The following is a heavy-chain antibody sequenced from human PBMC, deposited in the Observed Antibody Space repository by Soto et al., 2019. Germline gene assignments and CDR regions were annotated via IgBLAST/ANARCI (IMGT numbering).Heavy chain of an antibody. CDR2: LGGDGFTT. CDR3: AKALRPSLTFCYYKDG. CDR1: GFTFGSYA. V-gene: IGHV3-23*01. Sequence: EVQLLESGGNLVEPGGSLRLSCVVSGFTFGSYAMSWVRQAPEKGPEWVAILGGDGFTTYYADSVRGRFTISGDKSKSTLCLQRNSLRADDTGVYYCAKALRPSLTFCYYKDGWGRGTCVIVSS. D-gene: IGHD2-2*01. J-gene: IGHJ6*03.